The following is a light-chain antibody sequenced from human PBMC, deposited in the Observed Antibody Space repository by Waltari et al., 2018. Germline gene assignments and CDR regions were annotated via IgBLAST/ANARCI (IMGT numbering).Light chain of an antibody. J-gene: IGLJ3*02. CDR2: DVN. V-gene: IGLV2-14*03. CDR3: CSFTRSSTWV. CDR1: TNDLGGYNH. Sequence: QSALTQPASVSVSPGQSIIMSRTGHTNDLGGYNHRSGYQQHPGKAPNLMIYDVNSRPSGVSSRFSGSKSGNTASLIISGLQAEDEADYYCCSFTRSSTWVFGGGTKVTVL.